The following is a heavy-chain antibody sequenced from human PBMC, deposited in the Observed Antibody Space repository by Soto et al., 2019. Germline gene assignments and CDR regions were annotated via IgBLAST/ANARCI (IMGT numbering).Heavy chain of an antibody. J-gene: IGHJ4*02. Sequence: GGSLRLSCAASGLIFSTYAMSWVRQAPGKELEWVASIIGVGNITYYVDSVKGRFSISRDNAKNSLYLQMNSLRAVDTAVYYCAVLSIAAVVDFWGQGTLVTVSS. CDR3: AVLSIAAVVDF. CDR2: IIGVGNIT. V-gene: IGHV3-7*01. CDR1: GLIFSTYA. D-gene: IGHD6-25*01.